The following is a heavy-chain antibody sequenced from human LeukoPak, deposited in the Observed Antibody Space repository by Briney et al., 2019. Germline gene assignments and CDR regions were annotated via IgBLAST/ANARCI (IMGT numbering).Heavy chain of an antibody. V-gene: IGHV3-23*01. CDR3: AKDQSAAGRGSGAFDI. J-gene: IGHJ3*02. Sequence: GGSLRLSCAASGFTFSSYAMSWVRQVPGKGLEWVSAIGGSGGSTYYADSVKGRFTISRDNSKNTLYLQMNSLRAEDTAVYYCAKDQSAAGRGSGAFDIWGQGTMVTVSP. CDR2: IGGSGGST. CDR1: GFTFSSYA. D-gene: IGHD6-13*01.